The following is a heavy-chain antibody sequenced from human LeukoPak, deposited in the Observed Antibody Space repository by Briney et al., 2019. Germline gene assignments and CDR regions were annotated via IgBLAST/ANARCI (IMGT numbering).Heavy chain of an antibody. CDR3: ARDAPNYDILTGHNRFDY. CDR1: GYTFTSYG. D-gene: IGHD3-9*01. Sequence: ASVKVSCKASGYTFTSYGISWVRQAPGQGLEWMGWISAYNGNTNYAQKLQGRVTMTTDTSTSTAYMELRSLRSADTAVYYCARDAPNYDILTGHNRFDYWGQGTLVTVSS. CDR2: ISAYNGNT. V-gene: IGHV1-18*01. J-gene: IGHJ4*02.